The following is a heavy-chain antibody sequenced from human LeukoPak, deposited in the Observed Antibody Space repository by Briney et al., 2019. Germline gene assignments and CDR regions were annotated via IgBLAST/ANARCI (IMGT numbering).Heavy chain of an antibody. Sequence: ASVTVSCTASGYTFTSYGISWVRQAPGQGLEWMGWISAYNGNTNYAQKLQGRVTMTTDTSTSTAYMELRSLRSDDTAVYYCATSKGDGDAFDIWGQGTMVTVSS. J-gene: IGHJ3*02. V-gene: IGHV1-18*01. CDR1: GYTFTSYG. D-gene: IGHD3-16*01. CDR3: ATSKGDGDAFDI. CDR2: ISAYNGNT.